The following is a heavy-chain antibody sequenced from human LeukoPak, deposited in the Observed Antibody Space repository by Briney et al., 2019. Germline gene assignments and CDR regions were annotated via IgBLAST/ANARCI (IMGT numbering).Heavy chain of an antibody. CDR3: ARSPKGYSYGPSPYYYYYMDV. CDR2: ISGSGGST. CDR1: GFTFSSYA. D-gene: IGHD5-18*01. V-gene: IGHV3-23*01. Sequence: GGSLRLSCAASGFTFSSYAMSWVRQAPGKGLEWVSAISGSGGSTYYADSVKGRFTISRDNSKNTLYLQMNSLRAEDTAVYYCARSPKGYSYGPSPYYYYYMDVWGKGTTVTISS. J-gene: IGHJ6*03.